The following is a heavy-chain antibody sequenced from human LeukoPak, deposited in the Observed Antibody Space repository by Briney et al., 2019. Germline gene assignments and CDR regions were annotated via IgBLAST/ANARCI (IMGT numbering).Heavy chain of an antibody. Sequence: VASVKVSCKASGYTFTSYDINWGRQATGQGLEWMGWMNPNSGNTGYAQKFQGRITMTRNTSISTAYMELSSLTSEDTAVYYCARIAAAGNRRLNYWGQGTLVTVSS. CDR2: MNPNSGNT. CDR1: GYTFTSYD. J-gene: IGHJ4*02. CDR3: ARIAAAGNRRLNY. V-gene: IGHV1-8*01. D-gene: IGHD6-13*01.